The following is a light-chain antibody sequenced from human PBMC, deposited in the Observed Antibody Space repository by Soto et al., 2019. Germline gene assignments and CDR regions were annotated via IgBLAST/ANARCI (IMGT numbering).Light chain of an antibody. CDR3: QQRTNWPLT. CDR2: DAS. J-gene: IGKJ4*01. V-gene: IGKV3-11*01. CDR1: QSVTTF. Sequence: EIVLTQSPVTLSLSPGERATLSCRASQSVTTFLAWYQQKPGQAPRLLIYDASKRATGIPARFSGSGSGTDFPLTISSLEPEDFAVYYCQQRTNWPLTFGGGTKVEMK.